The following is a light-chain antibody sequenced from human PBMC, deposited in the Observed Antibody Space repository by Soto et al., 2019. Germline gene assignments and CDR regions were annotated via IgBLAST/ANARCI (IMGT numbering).Light chain of an antibody. CDR3: QKYNGAPWT. CDR2: AAS. J-gene: IGKJ1*01. V-gene: IGKV1-27*01. CDR1: QGISNY. Sequence: DIQMTQSPSSLSASVGDRVTITCRASQGISNYLAWYQQKPGKVPKLLIYAASTLHSGVPSRFSGSGSGTDFTLTISSLQPEDVATYYCQKYNGAPWTFGQGTKVEIE.